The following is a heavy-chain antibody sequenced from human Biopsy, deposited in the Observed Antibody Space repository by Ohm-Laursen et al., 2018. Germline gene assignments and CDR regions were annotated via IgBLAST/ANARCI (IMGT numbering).Heavy chain of an antibody. CDR2: AYYTGST. CDR1: GVSISSYS. V-gene: IGHV4-59*01. D-gene: IGHD3-22*01. CDR3: ARDRGYYSDRTVPGYFDP. Sequence: SDTLSFTCTVSGVSISSYSWSWIRQPPGKGLQWIGYAYYTGSTDYNPSLQSRVTISVDTSKNHFPLRLRSVTPADTAIYYCARDRGYYSDRTVPGYFDPWGRGTLVTVSS. J-gene: IGHJ2*01.